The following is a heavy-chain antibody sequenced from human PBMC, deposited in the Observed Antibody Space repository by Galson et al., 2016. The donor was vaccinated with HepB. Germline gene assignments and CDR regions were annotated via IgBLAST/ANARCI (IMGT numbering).Heavy chain of an antibody. V-gene: IGHV3-33*01. CDR1: GFIFSHYG. CDR2: IWFDGSSK. J-gene: IGHJ4*02. D-gene: IGHD3-10*01. Sequence: SLRLSCAASGFIFSHYGMHWVRQAPGEGLEWVAMIWFDGSSKHHSDSVRGRFTISRDNSKNTLYLQVDSLRPEDTALYYCARGASRYTSLWYGGNYFDYWGQGALVTVSS. CDR3: ARGASRYTSLWYGGNYFDY.